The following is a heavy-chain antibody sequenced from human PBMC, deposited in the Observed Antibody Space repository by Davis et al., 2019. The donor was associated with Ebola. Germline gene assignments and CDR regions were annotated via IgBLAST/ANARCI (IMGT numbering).Heavy chain of an antibody. Sequence: SETLSLTCTVSGGSISSSSYYWGWIRQPPGKGLEWIGSIYYSGSTYYNPSLKSRVTISVDTSKNQFSLKLSSVTAADTAVYYCASIAARHVYWGQGTLVTVSS. V-gene: IGHV4-39*07. CDR1: GGSISSSSYY. CDR3: ASIAARHVY. D-gene: IGHD6-6*01. CDR2: IYYSGST. J-gene: IGHJ4*02.